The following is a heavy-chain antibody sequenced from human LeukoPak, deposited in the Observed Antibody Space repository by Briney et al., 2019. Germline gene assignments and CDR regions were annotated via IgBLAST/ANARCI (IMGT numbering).Heavy chain of an antibody. CDR2: IGIDSGNT. CDR1: GFPFIEYS. D-gene: IGHD1-1*01. CDR3: ARDHNYAFDN. Sequence: GGSLRLSCTASGFPFIEYSMSWVRQAPGKGLEWISYIGIDSGNTKYADSVRGRFTISADKAKNSLYLQMNSLRVEDTAVYYCARDHNYAFDNWGQGTLVSVAS. V-gene: IGHV3-11*06. J-gene: IGHJ4*02.